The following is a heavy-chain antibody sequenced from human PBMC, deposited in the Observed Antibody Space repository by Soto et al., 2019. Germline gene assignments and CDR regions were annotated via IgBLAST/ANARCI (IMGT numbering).Heavy chain of an antibody. D-gene: IGHD3-3*01. V-gene: IGHV4-39*01. Sequence: PSETLSLTCTVSGGSISSSSYYWGWIRQPPGKGLEWIGSIYYSGSTYYNPSLKSRVTISVDTSKNQFSLKLSSVTAADTAVYYCARHPSMDYDFWSGYPAGWFDPWGQGTLVTVSS. CDR3: ARHPSMDYDFWSGYPAGWFDP. J-gene: IGHJ5*02. CDR2: IYYSGST. CDR1: GGSISSSSYY.